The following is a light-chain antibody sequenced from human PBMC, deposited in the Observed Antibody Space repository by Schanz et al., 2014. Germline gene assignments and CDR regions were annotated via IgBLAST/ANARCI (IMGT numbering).Light chain of an antibody. V-gene: IGLV2-14*03. CDR1: NSDIGSYNY. J-gene: IGLJ2*01. Sequence: QSSLTQPASVSGSPGQSITISCTGTNSDIGSYNYVSWYQQHPGKAPKLMIYDVSNRPSGVSNRFSGSKSGNTASLTISGLQAEDEADYYCSSYAGSNNVVFGGGTKLTVL. CDR3: SSYAGSNNVV. CDR2: DVS.